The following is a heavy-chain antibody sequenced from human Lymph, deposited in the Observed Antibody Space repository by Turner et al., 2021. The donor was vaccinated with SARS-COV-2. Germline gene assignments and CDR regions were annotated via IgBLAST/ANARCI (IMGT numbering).Heavy chain of an antibody. J-gene: IGHJ4*02. V-gene: IGHV4-59*01. CDR1: GDSISNYY. CDR2: IYYSGST. CDR3: ARGFDY. Sequence: QVQLQESGQGLVKPSETLSLTCTVSGDSISNYYGSWIRQPPGKGLEWIGYIYYSGSTNYNPSLKGRVTISVDTSKNHFSLKLSSVTAADTAVYYCARGFDYWGQGTLVTVSS.